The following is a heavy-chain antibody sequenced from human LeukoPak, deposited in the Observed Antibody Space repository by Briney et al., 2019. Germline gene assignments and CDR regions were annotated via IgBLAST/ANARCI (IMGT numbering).Heavy chain of an antibody. V-gene: IGHV3-48*04. CDR2: ISSSSSTI. CDR1: GFSFSSYS. Sequence: GGSLRLSCAASGFSFSSYSMNWVRQAPGKGLEWVSYISSSSSTIYYVDSVKGRFTISRDNAKNSLYLQMNSLRAEDTAVYYCAREHGSHYYGMDVWGQGTTVTVSS. CDR3: AREHGSHYYGMDV. D-gene: IGHD3-10*01. J-gene: IGHJ6*02.